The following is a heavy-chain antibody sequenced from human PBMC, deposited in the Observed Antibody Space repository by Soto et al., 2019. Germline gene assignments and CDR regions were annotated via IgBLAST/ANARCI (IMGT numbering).Heavy chain of an antibody. D-gene: IGHD3-22*01. V-gene: IGHV1-69*05. CDR1: GGTFSSYP. J-gene: IGHJ4*02. CDR3: ARRNTSGYLRYFDS. Sequence: SVKVSCKASGGTFSSYPITWVRQAPGQGLEWMGGTFPIFDRGNYAQKFQGRLTITTDKSTNTAYMELSSLRSEDTAVYYCARRNTSGYLRYFDSWGQGTLVAVSS. CDR2: TFPIFDRG.